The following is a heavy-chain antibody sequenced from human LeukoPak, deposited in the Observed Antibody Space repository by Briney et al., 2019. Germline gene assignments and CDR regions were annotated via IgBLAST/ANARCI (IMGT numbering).Heavy chain of an antibody. J-gene: IGHJ4*02. D-gene: IGHD6-13*01. Sequence: SETLSLTCAVYGGSFSGYYWAWIRQPPGKGLEWIGSIYYSGSTYCNPSLKSRVTISVDTSKNQFTLKLTSVTAADTALYYCARGRSSSWYFFDYWGQGTLVTVSS. CDR2: IYYSGST. CDR1: GGSFSGYY. CDR3: ARGRSSSWYFFDY. V-gene: IGHV4-34*01.